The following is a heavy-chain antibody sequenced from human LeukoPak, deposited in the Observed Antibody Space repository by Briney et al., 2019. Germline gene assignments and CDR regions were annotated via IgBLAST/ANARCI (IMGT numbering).Heavy chain of an antibody. D-gene: IGHD6-25*01. CDR2: IGGSGGAT. J-gene: IGHJ4*02. CDR3: ASGLELDY. Sequence: GGSLRLSCAASGFTFSNYAMNWVRQAPGKGLEWVSVIGGSGGATYYADSVRGRFTISRDNSKSTLYLQMNSLRAEDTAVYYCASGLELDYWGQGTLVTVSS. CDR1: GFTFSNYA. V-gene: IGHV3-23*01.